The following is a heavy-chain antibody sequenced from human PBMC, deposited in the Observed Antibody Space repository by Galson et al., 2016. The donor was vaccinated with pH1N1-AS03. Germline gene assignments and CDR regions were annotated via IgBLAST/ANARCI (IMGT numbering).Heavy chain of an antibody. D-gene: IGHD6-19*01. Sequence: CAISGDSVSSNGAAWNWIRQSPSRGLEWLGRTYYRSKWYNDYAVSVKGRITIYADTSRNQFSPQLNSVIPEDTAGYYCGRERGESSGWETRWFDPWGQGTLVTVSS. CDR3: GRERGESSGWETRWFDP. CDR2: TYYRSKWYN. V-gene: IGHV6-1*01. CDR1: GDSVSSNGAA. J-gene: IGHJ5*02.